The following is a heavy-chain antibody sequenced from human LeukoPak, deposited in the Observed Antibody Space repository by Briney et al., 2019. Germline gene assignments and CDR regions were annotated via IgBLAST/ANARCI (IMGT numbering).Heavy chain of an antibody. J-gene: IGHJ4*02. D-gene: IGHD6-13*01. Sequence: PGRSLRLSCVASGFTFSDYGMHWVRQAPGKGLEWVAVIWYDGSNKYYADSVKGRFTISRDNSKNTLYLQMNSLRAEDTAVYYCASESIAAAGRWFDYWGQGTLVTVSS. CDR1: GFTFSDYG. V-gene: IGHV3-33*08. CDR3: ASESIAAAGRWFDY. CDR2: IWYDGSNK.